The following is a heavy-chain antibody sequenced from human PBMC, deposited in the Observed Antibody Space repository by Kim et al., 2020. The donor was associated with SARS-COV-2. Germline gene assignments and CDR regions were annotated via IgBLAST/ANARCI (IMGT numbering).Heavy chain of an antibody. CDR2: IIPIFGTA. CDR3: ARPQRYYYDSSGYWSWFDP. D-gene: IGHD3-22*01. V-gene: IGHV1-69*13. Sequence: SVKVSCKASGCTFSSYAISWVRQTPGQGLEWMGGIIPIFGTANYSQKFQGRVTITADESASTAYMELSSLRSEDTAVYYCARPQRYYYDSSGYWSWFDPWGQGTLVTVSS. CDR1: GCTFSSYA. J-gene: IGHJ5*02.